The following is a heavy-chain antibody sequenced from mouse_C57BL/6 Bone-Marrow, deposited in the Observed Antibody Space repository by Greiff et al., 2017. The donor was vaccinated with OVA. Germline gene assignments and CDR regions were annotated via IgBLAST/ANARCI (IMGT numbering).Heavy chain of an antibody. CDR2: IDPEDGET. V-gene: IGHV14-2*01. CDR1: GFNIKDYY. CDR3: ARGRTTGFYAMDY. D-gene: IGHD1-1*01. Sequence: DVHLVESGAELVKPGASVKLSCTASGFNIKDYYMHWVKQRTEQGLEWIGRIDPEDGETKYAPKFQGKATITADTSSNTAYLQLSSLTSEDTAVYYCARGRTTGFYAMDYWGQGTSVTVSS. J-gene: IGHJ4*01.